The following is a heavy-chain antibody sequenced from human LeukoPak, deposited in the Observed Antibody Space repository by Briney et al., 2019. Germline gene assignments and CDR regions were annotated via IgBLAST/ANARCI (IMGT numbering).Heavy chain of an antibody. J-gene: IGHJ4*02. Sequence: ASVKVSCKASGYTFNKYGISWVRQAPGQGLEWMGWISCYNRDTRYAQKFQGRVTMTTDTSTSTVHMELRSLRSDDTAVYYCARDQQVLRYFDWLSRTWSWFDYWGQGTLVTVSS. D-gene: IGHD3-9*01. V-gene: IGHV1-18*01. CDR1: GYTFNKYG. CDR3: ARDQQVLRYFDWLSRTWSWFDY. CDR2: ISCYNRDT.